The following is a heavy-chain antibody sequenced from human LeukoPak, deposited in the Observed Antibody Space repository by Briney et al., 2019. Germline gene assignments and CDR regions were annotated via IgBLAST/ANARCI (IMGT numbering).Heavy chain of an antibody. V-gene: IGHV3-30*02. D-gene: IGHD4-17*01. Sequence: PGGSLRLSCAASGFTFSSYGMHWVRQAPGKGLEWVAFIRYDGSNKYYADSVKGRFTISRDNSKNTLYLQMNSLRAEDTAVYYCAKDLIRPGGGDYHKVGGYWGQGTLVTVSS. J-gene: IGHJ4*02. CDR1: GFTFSSYG. CDR3: AKDLIRPGGGDYHKVGGY. CDR2: IRYDGSNK.